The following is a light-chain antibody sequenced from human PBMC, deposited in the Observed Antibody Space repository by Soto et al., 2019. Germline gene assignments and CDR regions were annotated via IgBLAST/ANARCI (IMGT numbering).Light chain of an antibody. Sequence: QSVLTQPPSVSGAPGQRVTISCTGSSSDIGTGYDVHWYQQLPGTAPKLLIYGNNNRPSGVPDRFSGSQSGTSASLAITGLQAEDEADYYCQSYDSSLRGLFGGGTKLTVL. CDR3: QSYDSSLRGL. CDR1: SSDIGTGYD. V-gene: IGLV1-40*01. J-gene: IGLJ3*02. CDR2: GNN.